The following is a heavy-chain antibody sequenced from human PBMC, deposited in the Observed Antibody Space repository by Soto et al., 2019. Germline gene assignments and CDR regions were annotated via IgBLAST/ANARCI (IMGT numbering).Heavy chain of an antibody. J-gene: IGHJ6*02. CDR3: AGDDGGFPPDYYGSGSYYSPYPAYYYAMDV. Sequence: ASVKVSCKASGGTFSSYAISWVRQAPGQGLEWMGGIIPIFGTANYAQKFQGRVTITADKSTSTAYMELSSLRSEDTAVYYCAGDDGGFPPDYYGSGSYYSPYPAYYYAMDVWGQGTTVTVSS. D-gene: IGHD3-10*01. CDR1: GGTFSSYA. CDR2: IIPIFGTA. V-gene: IGHV1-69*06.